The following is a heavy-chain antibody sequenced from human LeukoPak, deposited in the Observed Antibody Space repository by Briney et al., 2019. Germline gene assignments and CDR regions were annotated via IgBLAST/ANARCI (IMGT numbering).Heavy chain of an antibody. J-gene: IGHJ4*02. D-gene: IGHD1-26*01. CDR1: GFTFSSYW. CDR2: IKQDGSEK. CDR3: ARRSVAGATTGYYYDS. V-gene: IGHV3-7*03. Sequence: GGSLGLSCAASGFTFSSYWMSWVRQAPWKGLEWVANIKQDGSEKYYVDSVKGRFTISRDNAKNSVYLQMSSLRVDDTAFYYCARRSVAGATTGYYYDSWGQGTLVTVSS.